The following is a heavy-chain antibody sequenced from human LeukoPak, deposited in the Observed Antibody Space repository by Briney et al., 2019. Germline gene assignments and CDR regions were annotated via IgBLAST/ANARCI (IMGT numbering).Heavy chain of an antibody. CDR3: ARPVDY. V-gene: IGHV3-7*01. CDR2: IKQDGSEK. J-gene: IGHJ4*02. Sequence: GGSLRLSCAASGFTFSRYWMSWVRQAPGKGLEWVANIKQDGSEKYYVDSVKGRFTISRDNAKNSLYLQMNSLRAEDTAVYYCARPVDYWGQGTLVTVSS. CDR1: GFTFSRYW.